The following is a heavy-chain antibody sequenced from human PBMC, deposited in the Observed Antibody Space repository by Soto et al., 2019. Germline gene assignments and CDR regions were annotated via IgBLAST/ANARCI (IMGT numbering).Heavy chain of an antibody. CDR3: AREDYYGSGSFFDY. Sequence: QVQLVESGGGVVQPGRSLRLSCAASGFTFSSYAMHWVRQAPGKWLEWVAVISYDGSNKYYADSVKGRFTISRDNSKNTLYLQMNSLRAEDTAVYYCAREDYYGSGSFFDYWGQGTLVTVSS. V-gene: IGHV3-30-3*01. J-gene: IGHJ4*02. D-gene: IGHD3-10*01. CDR1: GFTFSSYA. CDR2: ISYDGSNK.